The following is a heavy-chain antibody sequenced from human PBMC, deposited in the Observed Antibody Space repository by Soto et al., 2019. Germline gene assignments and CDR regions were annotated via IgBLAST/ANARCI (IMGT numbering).Heavy chain of an antibody. Sequence: PSQTLSLTCAISGDSVSSNTASWNWIRQSPSRGLEWLGRTYFRSKWYSDYAVSVKSRIIINPDTSNNQFSLQLNSVTPEDTAVYFCAKGDNLGPKTGYAFDPWGQGIMVTVSS. CDR3: AKGDNLGPKTGYAFDP. J-gene: IGHJ5*02. V-gene: IGHV6-1*01. CDR2: TYFRSKWYS. CDR1: GDSVSSNTAS. D-gene: IGHD5-12*01.